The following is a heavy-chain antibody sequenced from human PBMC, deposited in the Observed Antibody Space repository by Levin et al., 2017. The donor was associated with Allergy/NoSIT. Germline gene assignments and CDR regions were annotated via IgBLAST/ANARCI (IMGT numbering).Heavy chain of an antibody. D-gene: IGHD6-13*01. CDR2: IYYRGST. Sequence: SQTLSLTCSVSGGSISRSSYYWGWIRQPPGKGLEWIGSIYYRGSTHYNPSLKSRVPISVDTSKNQFSLKLTSVTAADPAVYYCANPLARYSSSWHDAFDIWGQGTMVTVSS. CDR1: GGSISRSSYY. CDR3: ANPLARYSSSWHDAFDI. J-gene: IGHJ3*02. V-gene: IGHV4-39*01.